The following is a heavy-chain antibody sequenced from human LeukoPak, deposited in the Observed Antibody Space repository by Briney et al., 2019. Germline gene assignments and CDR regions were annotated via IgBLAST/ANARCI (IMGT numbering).Heavy chain of an antibody. Sequence: QPGGSLRLSCTASGFTFKNFGIHWVRQAPGKGLEWVALVWFDGVNKYYSHSVKGRFSISRDNSKNTVFLQMNSLRPEDTAVYHCARARFQFWGPGTLVTVSS. CDR3: ARARFQF. CDR1: GFTFKNFG. J-gene: IGHJ4*02. V-gene: IGHV3-33*01. D-gene: IGHD3-3*01. CDR2: VWFDGVNK.